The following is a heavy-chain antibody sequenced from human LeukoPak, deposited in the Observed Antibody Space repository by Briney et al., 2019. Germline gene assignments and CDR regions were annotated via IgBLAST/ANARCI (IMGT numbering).Heavy chain of an antibody. V-gene: IGHV1-8*01. J-gene: IGHJ6*02. Sequence: ASVKVSCKASGYTFTSYDINWVRQATGQGLEWMGWMNPNSGNTGYAQKFQGRVTMTRNTSISTAYMELSSLRSEDTAVYYCARDLGIDYYYYGMDVWGQGTTVTVSS. CDR2: MNPNSGNT. CDR3: ARDLGIDYYYYGMDV. D-gene: IGHD7-27*01. CDR1: GYTFTSYD.